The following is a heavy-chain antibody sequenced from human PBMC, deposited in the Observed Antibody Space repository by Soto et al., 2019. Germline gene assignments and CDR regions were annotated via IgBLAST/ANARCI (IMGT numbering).Heavy chain of an antibody. V-gene: IGHV1-18*01. J-gene: IGHJ6*02. CDR2: ISGYNGKT. CDR3: AREGDVPYYYYGIDI. CDR1: GYTFSSYG. Sequence: ASVKVSCKASGYTFSSYGISWVRQAPGQWLEWMGWISGYNGKTNYAQKVQDRVTMTTDTSTSTVYMELRSLTSDDTAVYYCAREGDVPYYYYGIDIWGQGTTVTVSS. D-gene: IGHD2-21*02.